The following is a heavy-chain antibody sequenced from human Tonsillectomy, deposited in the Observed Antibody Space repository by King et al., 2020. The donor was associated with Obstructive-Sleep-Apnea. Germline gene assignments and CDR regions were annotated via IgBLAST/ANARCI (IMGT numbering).Heavy chain of an antibody. J-gene: IGHJ6*02. D-gene: IGHD2-2*01. Sequence: QLVQSGGGLVQPGGSLRLSCAVSGFTFRSYAMNWVRQAPGKGLEWVSTLSGSDGSTYYADSVKGRFTISRDNSKNTLYLQMNSLRVEDTAEYYCAKVSRDGGIVEVPTAKEYYYYYYDLDVWGQGTTVTVPS. CDR1: GFTFRSYA. CDR3: AKVSRDGGIVEVPTAKEYYYYYYDLDV. CDR2: LSGSDGST. V-gene: IGHV3-23*04.